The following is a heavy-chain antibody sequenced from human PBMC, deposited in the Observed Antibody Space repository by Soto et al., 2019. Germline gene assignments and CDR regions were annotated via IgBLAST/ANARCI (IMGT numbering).Heavy chain of an antibody. J-gene: IGHJ6*02. D-gene: IGHD3-16*02. CDR1: GYTFTSYG. CDR3: ARNLASRLDDYVWGSYRQAPYYYYGMDV. V-gene: IGHV1-18*01. CDR2: ISAYNGNT. Sequence: ASVKVSCKASGYTFTSYGISWVRQAPGQGLEWMGWISAYNGNTNYAQKFQGRVTITRDTSASTAYMELSSLRSEDTAVYYCARNLASRLDDYVWGSYRQAPYYYYGMDVWGQGTTVTVSS.